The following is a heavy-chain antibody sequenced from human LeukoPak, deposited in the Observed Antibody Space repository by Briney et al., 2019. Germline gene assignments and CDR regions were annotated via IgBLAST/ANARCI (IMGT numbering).Heavy chain of an antibody. CDR1: GFTFSSYG. CDR3: ARETALGYCSRTSCRRYGMDV. Sequence: GGSLRLSCAASGFTFSSYGMLWVRQPPGKGLEGGAVIWYDGSNKNYAYSVKGHFTISRDNSKNTLYLQMNSMRAEDTAVYYCARETALGYCSRTSCRRYGMDVWGQGTTVTVAS. D-gene: IGHD2-2*01. J-gene: IGHJ6*02. V-gene: IGHV3-33*01. CDR2: IWYDGSNK.